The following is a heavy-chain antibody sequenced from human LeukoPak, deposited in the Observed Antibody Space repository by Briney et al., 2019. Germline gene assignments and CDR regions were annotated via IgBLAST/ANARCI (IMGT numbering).Heavy chain of an antibody. CDR3: ARGSCSGGSCYSTDAFDI. J-gene: IGHJ3*02. Sequence: GGSLRLSCAASGFTFSSYSMNWVRQAPGKGLEWVSYISSSSSTIYYADSVKGRFTISRDNAKNSLYLQMNSLRAEDTAVYYCARGSCSGGSCYSTDAFDIWGQGTMVTVSS. D-gene: IGHD2-15*01. CDR1: GFTFSSYS. V-gene: IGHV3-48*04. CDR2: ISSSSSTI.